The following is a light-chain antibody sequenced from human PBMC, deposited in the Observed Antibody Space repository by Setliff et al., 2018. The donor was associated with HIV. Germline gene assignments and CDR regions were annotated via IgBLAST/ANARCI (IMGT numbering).Light chain of an antibody. Sequence: QSVLTQPPSASGTPGQRVAISCSGTTSNVGRKAVNWYQQVPGAAPKLLIYGHDLRPSGVPDRFSASKSGTSASLAIGGLQSADEGDYYCAAWDGSLSVYVFGTGTKVTVL. CDR1: TSNVGRKA. CDR2: GHD. V-gene: IGLV1-44*01. J-gene: IGLJ1*01. CDR3: AAWDGSLSVYV.